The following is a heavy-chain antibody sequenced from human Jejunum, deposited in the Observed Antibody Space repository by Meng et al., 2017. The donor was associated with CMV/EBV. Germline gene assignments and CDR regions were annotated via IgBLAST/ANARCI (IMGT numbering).Heavy chain of an antibody. CDR2: IYYNGNT. D-gene: IGHD4-23*01. CDR1: CDSIRSPNHY. J-gene: IGHJ4*02. CDR3: ARDPYGGNSGIDY. V-gene: IGHV4-31*02. Sequence: TVSCDSIRSPNHYWSWIRQHPVKGLEWIGYIYYNGNTFYNPSLQSRFTMSVDTSKNQFSLHLDSVTAADTAVYYCARDPYGGNSGIDYWGQGTLVTVSS.